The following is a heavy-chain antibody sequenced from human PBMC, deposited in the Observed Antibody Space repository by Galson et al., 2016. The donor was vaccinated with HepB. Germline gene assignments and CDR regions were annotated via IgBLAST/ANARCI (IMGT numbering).Heavy chain of an antibody. CDR2: ISGSADSR. CDR1: GFTLSHYF. D-gene: IGHD6-19*01. CDR3: ARMVPLYSGGWYVRGDGWFDP. Sequence: SLRLSCAASGFTLSHYFVSWIRQAPGKGLEWVSYISGSADSRRYADSVKGRFTISRDNSKNSLYLQMNNLRAEDTAVYYCARMVPLYSGGWYVRGDGWFDPWGQGTLVTVSS. V-gene: IGHV3-11*01. J-gene: IGHJ5*02.